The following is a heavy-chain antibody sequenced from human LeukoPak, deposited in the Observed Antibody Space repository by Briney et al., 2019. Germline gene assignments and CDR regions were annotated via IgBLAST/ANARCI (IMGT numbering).Heavy chain of an antibody. J-gene: IGHJ4*02. CDR1: GLTFSSYA. D-gene: IGHD3-16*01. Sequence: KSGGSLRLSCAASGLTFSSYAMTWVRQAPGKGLEWVSAISAGSASIFYADSVKGRFTVSRDNSKNTLYLQMNSLRVEDTAVYYCAEGGVSDFQIDYWGQGTLVTVSS. CDR3: AEGGVSDFQIDY. CDR2: ISAGSASI. V-gene: IGHV3-23*01.